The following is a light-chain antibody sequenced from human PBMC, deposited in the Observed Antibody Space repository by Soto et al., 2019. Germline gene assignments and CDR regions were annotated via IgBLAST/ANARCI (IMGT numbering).Light chain of an antibody. CDR2: DAS. CDR1: QSVSSY. CDR3: QQRSNWPLLFS. V-gene: IGKV3-11*01. Sequence: EIVLTQSPATLSLSPGERATLSCRASQSVSSYLGWYQQKPGQAPRLLIYDASNRATGSPARFSASGSGTGVTLTISSLRPEDFAVYSCQQRSNWPLLFSFGPGTKVDIK. J-gene: IGKJ3*01.